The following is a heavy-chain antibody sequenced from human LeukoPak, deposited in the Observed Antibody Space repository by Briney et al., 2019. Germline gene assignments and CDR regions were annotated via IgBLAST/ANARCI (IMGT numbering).Heavy chain of an antibody. CDR1: GFTFSSYA. V-gene: IGHV4-59*01. J-gene: IGHJ4*02. Sequence: PGGSLRLSCAASGFTFSSYAMSWVRQAPGKGLEWIGYIYYSGSTNYNPSLKSRVTISVDTSKNQFSLKLSSVTAADTAVYYCARQFFWSGYCDYWGQGPLVTVSS. D-gene: IGHD3-3*01. CDR2: IYYSGST. CDR3: ARQFFWSGYCDY.